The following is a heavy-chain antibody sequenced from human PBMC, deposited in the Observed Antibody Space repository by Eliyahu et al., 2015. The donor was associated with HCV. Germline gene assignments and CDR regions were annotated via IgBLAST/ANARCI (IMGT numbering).Heavy chain of an antibody. V-gene: IGHV2-5*01. Sequence: QITLKESGPTLVKPTQTLTLTCTFSGFSLSTXGXGXGWIRQPPGKALXWXALIYWNDDKRYSPSLKSRLTITKDTSKNQVVLTMTNMDPVDTATYYCAHSCSSTSCYSQPTHAFDIWGQGTMVTVSS. J-gene: IGHJ3*02. CDR1: GFSLSTXGXG. CDR3: AHSCSSTSCYSQPTHAFDI. D-gene: IGHD2-2*01. CDR2: IYWNDDK.